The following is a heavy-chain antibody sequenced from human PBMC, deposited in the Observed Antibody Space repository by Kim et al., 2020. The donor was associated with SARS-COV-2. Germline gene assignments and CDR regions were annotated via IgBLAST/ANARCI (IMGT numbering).Heavy chain of an antibody. CDR2: IYSGGST. Sequence: GGSLRLSCAASGFTVSSNYMSWVRQAPGKGLEWVSAIYSGGSTYYADSVKGRFTISRDNYKNTLYLQMNSLRAEDTAVYYCARKKYYCDSSGYYAFDIWG. J-gene: IGHJ3*02. CDR3: ARKKYYCDSSGYYAFDI. CDR1: GFTVSSNY. D-gene: IGHD3-22*01. V-gene: IGHV3-53*01.